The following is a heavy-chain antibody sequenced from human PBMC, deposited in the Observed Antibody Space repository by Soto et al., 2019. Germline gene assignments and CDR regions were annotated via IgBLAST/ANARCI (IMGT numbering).Heavy chain of an antibody. V-gene: IGHV1-2*02. CDR1: GYTFTGYY. CDR2: INPNSGGT. Sequence: QVQLVQSGAEVKKPGASVKVSCKASGYTFTGYYMHWVRQAPGQGLEWMGWINPNSGGTNYAQKFQGRVTMTRDTSISTAYMELSRLRSDDTAVYYCAREGEMATKSPDFDCWGQGTLVNVSS. CDR3: AREGEMATKSPDFDC. D-gene: IGHD5-12*01. J-gene: IGHJ4*02.